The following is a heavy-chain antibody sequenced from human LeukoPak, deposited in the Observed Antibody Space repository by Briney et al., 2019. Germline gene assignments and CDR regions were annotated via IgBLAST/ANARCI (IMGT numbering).Heavy chain of an antibody. Sequence: ASVKVSCKASGYILTSHDINWVRQAPGQGLEWMGWMNPNTGDTGYAQKFQGRVTMTRNTSINTAYMELGSLTPEDTAVYYCARDGFYYYGSGRGGNWFDPWGQGTLVTVSS. CDR3: ARDGFYYYGSGRGGNWFDP. CDR2: MNPNTGDT. CDR1: GYILTSHD. V-gene: IGHV1-8*02. D-gene: IGHD3-10*01. J-gene: IGHJ5*02.